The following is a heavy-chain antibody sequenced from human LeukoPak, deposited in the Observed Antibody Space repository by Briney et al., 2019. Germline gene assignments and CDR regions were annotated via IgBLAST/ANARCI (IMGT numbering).Heavy chain of an antibody. CDR1: GGSISSYY. V-gene: IGHV4-59*01. CDR3: ARAPGGYVLYYVDY. D-gene: IGHD5-12*01. Sequence: SETLSLTCTVSGGSISSYYWSWIRQPPGKGLEWIGYIYYSGSTNYNPSLKSRVTISVDTSKNQFSLKLSSVTAADTAVYYCARAPGGYVLYYVDYWGQGTLVTVSS. J-gene: IGHJ4*02. CDR2: IYYSGST.